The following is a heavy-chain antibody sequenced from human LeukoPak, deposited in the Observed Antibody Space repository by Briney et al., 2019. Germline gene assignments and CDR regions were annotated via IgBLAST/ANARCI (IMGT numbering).Heavy chain of an antibody. Sequence: GSLRPSCAASGINFSSLAMPRVRPASGQGPEWGAVISYDGSNKYYADSVKGRFTVSRDNSKNTLYLQMNSLRAEDTAVYYCARELGYSYGYGDYWGQGTLVTVSS. D-gene: IGHD5-18*01. V-gene: IGHV3-30-3*01. CDR2: ISYDGSNK. J-gene: IGHJ4*02. CDR3: ARELGYSYGYGDY. CDR1: GINFSSLA.